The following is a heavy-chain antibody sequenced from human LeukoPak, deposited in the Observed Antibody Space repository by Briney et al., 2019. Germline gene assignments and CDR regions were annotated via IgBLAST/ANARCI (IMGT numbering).Heavy chain of an antibody. Sequence: ASVKVSCKASGYTFTGYYMHWVRQAPGQGLEWMGWINPNSGGTNYAQKFQGRVTMTRDTSISTAYMELSRLRSDDTAVYYCARDHYDFWSGPRTSYYYFYMDVWGKRTTVTVSS. V-gene: IGHV1-2*02. J-gene: IGHJ6*03. CDR3: ARDHYDFWSGPRTSYYYFYMDV. CDR2: INPNSGGT. D-gene: IGHD3-3*01. CDR1: GYTFTGYY.